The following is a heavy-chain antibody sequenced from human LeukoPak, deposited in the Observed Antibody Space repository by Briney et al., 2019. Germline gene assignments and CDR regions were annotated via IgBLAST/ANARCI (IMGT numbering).Heavy chain of an antibody. Sequence: SETLSLTCTVSGGSISSGSYYWSWIRQPAGKGLEWIGRIYTSGSTNYNPSLKGRVTISVDTSKNQFSLKLSSVTAADTAVYYCARDHSLFRGVIGFDYWGQGTLVTVSS. D-gene: IGHD3-10*01. CDR1: GGSISSGSYY. CDR2: IYTSGST. J-gene: IGHJ4*02. CDR3: ARDHSLFRGVIGFDY. V-gene: IGHV4-61*02.